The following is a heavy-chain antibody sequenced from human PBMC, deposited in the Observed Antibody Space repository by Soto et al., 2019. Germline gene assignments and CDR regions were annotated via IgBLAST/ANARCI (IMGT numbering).Heavy chain of an antibody. J-gene: IGHJ1*01. CDR1: GGSFSSFG. CDR2: IIPVFGRP. CDR3: AREGSGYNL. V-gene: IGHV1-69*13. Sequence: SVKVSCKASGGSFSSFGISWVRQAPGQGLEWMGGIIPVFGRPNYAQRFRGRLTIPADESTNTVYLELIDLRSEDTAVYYCAREGSGYNLWGQGTQVTVSS. D-gene: IGHD5-12*01.